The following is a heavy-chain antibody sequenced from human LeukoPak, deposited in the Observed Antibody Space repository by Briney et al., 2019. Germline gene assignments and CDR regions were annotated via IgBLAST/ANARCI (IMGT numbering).Heavy chain of an antibody. Sequence: PSETLSLTCTASDGSISDYSWSWIRQPPGKGLEWIGYIYYSGSTNYNPSLKSRVTISLDTSKNQFSLKLSSVTAADTAVYYCARDAIVGATNWFDPWGQGTLVTVSS. CDR2: IYYSGST. CDR1: DGSISDYS. D-gene: IGHD1-26*01. CDR3: ARDAIVGATNWFDP. J-gene: IGHJ5*02. V-gene: IGHV4-59*01.